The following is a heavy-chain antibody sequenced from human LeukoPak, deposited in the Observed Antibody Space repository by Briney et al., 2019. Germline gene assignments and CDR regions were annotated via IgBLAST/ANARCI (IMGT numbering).Heavy chain of an antibody. CDR3: ARDYLGAGTVGATSGY. D-gene: IGHD1-26*01. J-gene: IGHJ4*02. Sequence: SETLSLTCTVSGGSVNSGSYYWGWIRLPPGKGLEWIGTIYYSGSTYYNPSLKSRLTISVDTSKNQFSLNLSSVTAADTAVYYCARDYLGAGTVGATSGYWGQGTLVTVSS. CDR1: GGSVNSGSYY. V-gene: IGHV4-39*02. CDR2: IYYSGST.